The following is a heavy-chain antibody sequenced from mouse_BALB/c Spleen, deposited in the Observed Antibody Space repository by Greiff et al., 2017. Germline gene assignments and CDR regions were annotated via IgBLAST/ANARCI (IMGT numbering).Heavy chain of an antibody. V-gene: IGHV2-6-4*01. CDR1: GFSFSRYS. Sequence: VKLLESGPGLVAPSQSLSITCTVSGFSFSRYSVHWVRQPPGKGLEWLGMTWGGGSTDYNSALKSRLSISKDNSKSQVFLKMNSLQTDDTAMYYCAREYGNRYFDYGGQGTTLTVSA. J-gene: IGHJ2*01. D-gene: IGHD2-10*02. CDR2: TWGGGST. CDR3: AREYGNRYFDY.